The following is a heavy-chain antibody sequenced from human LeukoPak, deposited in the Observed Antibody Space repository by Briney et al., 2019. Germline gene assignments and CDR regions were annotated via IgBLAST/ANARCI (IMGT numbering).Heavy chain of an antibody. CDR2: ITPNTGGT. CDR3: AREGLDS. J-gene: IGHJ5*01. CDR1: GYTFTGYY. Sequence: ASVKVSCKASGYTFTGYYIHWVRQAPGQGLEWMGWITPNTGGTNYAQRFQGRVTISTITSISTAYMELSSLRSEDTAVYYCAREGLDSWGQGTLVTVSS. V-gene: IGHV1-2*02.